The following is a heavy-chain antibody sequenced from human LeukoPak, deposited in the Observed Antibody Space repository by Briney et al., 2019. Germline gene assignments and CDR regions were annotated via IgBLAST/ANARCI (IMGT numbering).Heavy chain of an antibody. CDR3: ARMVIRAYCSGGSCYEHAFGI. CDR1: GGSISTYY. Sequence: PSETLSLTCTVSGGSISTYYWSWIRQPPGKGLEWIGYIYYSGSTNYNPSLKSRVTISVDTSKNQFSLKLSSVTAADTAVYYCARMVIRAYCSGGSCYEHAFGIWGQGTMVTVSS. J-gene: IGHJ3*02. CDR2: IYYSGST. V-gene: IGHV4-59*08. D-gene: IGHD2-15*01.